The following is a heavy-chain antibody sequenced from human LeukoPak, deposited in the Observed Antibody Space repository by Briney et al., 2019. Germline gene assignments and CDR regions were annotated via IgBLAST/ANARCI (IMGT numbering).Heavy chain of an antibody. J-gene: IGHJ3*02. CDR1: GFIFSDYY. CDR2: ISSSSSHT. D-gene: IGHD1-20*01. V-gene: IGHV3-11*06. CDR3: ARDARITGTTDTFDI. Sequence: GGSLRHSCAASGFIFSDYYMSWIRQAPGKGLEWASYISSSSSHTKYADSVKGRFTISRDNAKNSLFLQMDSLRAEDTAVYYCARDARITGTTDTFDIWGLGTMVIVSS.